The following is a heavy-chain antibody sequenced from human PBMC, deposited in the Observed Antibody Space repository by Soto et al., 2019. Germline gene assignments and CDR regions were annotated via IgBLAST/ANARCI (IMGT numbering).Heavy chain of an antibody. CDR3: ANGPSDWGFDY. D-gene: IGHD7-27*01. CDR1: GYTFTSDD. J-gene: IGHJ4*02. CDR2: MNPNNGNT. V-gene: IGHV1-8*01. Sequence: QVQLVQSGAEVKKPGASVKISCKASGYTFTSDDFNWVRQATGQGREWMGWMNPNNGNTGYAQKFQGRVTMTRDTSRRTAHMEISSLSSEATAVYYCANGPSDWGFDYWGQGTLVNAS.